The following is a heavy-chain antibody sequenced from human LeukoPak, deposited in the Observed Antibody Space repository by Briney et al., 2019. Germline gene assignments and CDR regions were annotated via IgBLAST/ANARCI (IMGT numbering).Heavy chain of an antibody. J-gene: IGHJ4*02. CDR2: IKQDGSEK. V-gene: IGHV3-7*02. CDR1: GFTFSSYA. CDR3: ARRGNFDY. Sequence: PGGSLRLSCAASGFTFSSYAMHWVRQAPGKGLEWVANIKQDGSEKYYVDSVKGRFTISRDNAKNSLYLQMTSLRAEDTAVYYCARRGNFDYWGQGTLVTVSS.